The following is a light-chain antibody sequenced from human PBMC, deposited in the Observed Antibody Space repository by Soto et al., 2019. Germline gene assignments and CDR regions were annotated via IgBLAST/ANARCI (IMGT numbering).Light chain of an antibody. V-gene: IGKV1-5*03. CDR1: QSISGW. Sequence: DIKMSQSPSTLSASIGDRVTITCRASQSISGWLAWYQQKPGKAPKLLIYKASSLKSGVPSRFSGSGSGTEFTLTIRSLQPDDSATYYCQQYHSFPVTFGQGTKV. J-gene: IGKJ1*01. CDR2: KAS. CDR3: QQYHSFPVT.